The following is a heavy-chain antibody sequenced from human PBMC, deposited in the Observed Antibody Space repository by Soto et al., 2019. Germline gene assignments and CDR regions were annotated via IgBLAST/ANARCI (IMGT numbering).Heavy chain of an antibody. CDR3: AREGPDA. CDR2: ISYDGSNK. CDR1: GFTFSSYA. Sequence: GGALRLSCAAPGFTFSSYAMHWVRQAPGKGPEWVERISYDGSNKYYADSVKCRFTISRENSKNTLSLQINSLRAADTAAYYFAREGPDA. J-gene: IGHJ3*01. V-gene: IGHV3-30-3*01.